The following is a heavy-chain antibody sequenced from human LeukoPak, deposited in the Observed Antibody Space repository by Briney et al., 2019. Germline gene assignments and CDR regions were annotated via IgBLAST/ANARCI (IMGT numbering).Heavy chain of an antibody. CDR3: AREGYCTNGVCHDAFDI. CDR1: GGSISSYY. Sequence: SETLSLTCTVSGGSISSYYWSWIRQPAGKGLEWIGRIYTSGSTNYNPSLKSRVTMSVDTSKNQFSLKLSSVTAADTAVYYCAREGYCTNGVCHDAFDIWGQGTMVTVSS. J-gene: IGHJ3*02. V-gene: IGHV4-4*07. CDR2: IYTSGST. D-gene: IGHD2-8*01.